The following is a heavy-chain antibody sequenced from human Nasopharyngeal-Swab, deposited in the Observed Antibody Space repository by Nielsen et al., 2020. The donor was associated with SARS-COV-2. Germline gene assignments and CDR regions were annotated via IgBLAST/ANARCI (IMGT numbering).Heavy chain of an antibody. CDR1: GGSVSTGSYY. CDR3: ARARDWGSYFYYYYMDV. D-gene: IGHD7-27*01. J-gene: IGHJ6*03. V-gene: IGHV4-61*01. Sequence: SETLSLTCTVSGGSVSTGSYYWTWIRQPPGKGLEWIGYIYNNVSTKYNPSLKSRVTISVDTSKNQFSLKLNSVTAADTAVYYCARARDWGSYFYYYYMDVWGNGTTVTVSS. CDR2: IYNNVST.